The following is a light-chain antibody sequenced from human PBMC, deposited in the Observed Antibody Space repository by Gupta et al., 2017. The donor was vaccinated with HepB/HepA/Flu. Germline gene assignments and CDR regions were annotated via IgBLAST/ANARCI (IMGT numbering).Light chain of an antibody. Sequence: DIQMTQSPSTLSAAVGDRVTITCRASQSISTWLAWYQQKPGKAPNLLIYKASSLGSGVPSRFSGSGYGTEFTLTISSLQPDDCATYYCQQYNSYAAYTCGQGTKLEIK. CDR2: KAS. CDR1: QSISTW. CDR3: QQYNSYAAYT. J-gene: IGKJ2*01. V-gene: IGKV1-5*03.